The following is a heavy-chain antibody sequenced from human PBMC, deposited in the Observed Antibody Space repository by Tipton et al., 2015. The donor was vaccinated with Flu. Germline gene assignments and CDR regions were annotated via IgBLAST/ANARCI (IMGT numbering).Heavy chain of an antibody. CDR2: VSGYSGNT. CDR3: AREGWGGEFPD. D-gene: IGHD3-10*01. J-gene: IGHJ4*02. V-gene: IGHV1-18*04. Sequence: QLVQSGAEVRKPGASVKVSCRASGYTFTGYLIHWVRQAPGQGLEWIGWVSGYSGNTNYAQKVQGRLTVTTETSTSTAYMELRSLTSDDTAVYFCAREGWGGEFPDWGQGTLVTVSS. CDR1: GYTFTGYL.